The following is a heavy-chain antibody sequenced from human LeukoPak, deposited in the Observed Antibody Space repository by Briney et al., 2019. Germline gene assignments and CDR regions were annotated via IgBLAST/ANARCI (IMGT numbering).Heavy chain of an antibody. CDR2: VSPGGNTT. J-gene: IGHJ4*02. D-gene: IGHD1-14*01. Sequence: PAGSLGRSCAASGCTFSTYASYWVRQAPGKGLESVFGVSPGGNTTSYPDSVKGRFAISRDNAKNTVYLQMNSVRADDTAVYYCARESRYRDYFDYWGQGTMVTVSS. CDR1: GCTFSTYA. V-gene: IGHV3-23*01. CDR3: ARESRYRDYFDY.